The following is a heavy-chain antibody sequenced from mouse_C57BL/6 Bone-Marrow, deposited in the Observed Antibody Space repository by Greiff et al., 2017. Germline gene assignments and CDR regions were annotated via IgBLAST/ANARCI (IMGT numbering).Heavy chain of an antibody. CDR3: ATYYSNDYYAMDY. V-gene: IGHV1-55*01. CDR1: GYTFTSYW. D-gene: IGHD2-5*01. Sequence: QVQLQQPGAELVKPGASVKMSCKASGYTFTSYWITWVKQRPGQGLEWIGDIYPGSGSTNYNEKFKSKATLTVDTSSSTAYMQLSSLTSEDSAVYYCATYYSNDYYAMDYWGQGTSVTVSS. CDR2: IYPGSGST. J-gene: IGHJ4*01.